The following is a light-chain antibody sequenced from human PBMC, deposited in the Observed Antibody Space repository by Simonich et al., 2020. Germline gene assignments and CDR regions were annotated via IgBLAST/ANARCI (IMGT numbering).Light chain of an antibody. CDR3: QQYYSTPYT. J-gene: IGKJ2*01. CDR2: WAS. CDR1: QSVLYHSNNKNY. V-gene: IGKV4-1*01. Sequence: DIVMTQSPDSLAVSLGERATINCKSSQSVLYHSNNKNYLAWYQQKQGQPPKLLIYWASTRESGVPDRFSGSGSGTDFTLTISSLQAEDVAVYYCQQYYSTPYTFGQGTKLEIK.